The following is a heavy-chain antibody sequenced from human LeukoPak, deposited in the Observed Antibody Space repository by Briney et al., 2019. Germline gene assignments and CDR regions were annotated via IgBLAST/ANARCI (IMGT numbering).Heavy chain of an antibody. CDR1: GYTLTDLS. CDR3: ATSSGYGFLFEY. Sequence: ASVKVSCEVSGYTLTDLSMHWVRQAPGKGLEWMGGSDPEDGGTIYAQNFQGRVTMTEDTSTDTAYMEVRSLRSEDTAVYYCATSSGYGFLFEYWGQGTLVTVSS. J-gene: IGHJ4*02. D-gene: IGHD3-22*01. CDR2: SDPEDGGT. V-gene: IGHV1-24*01.